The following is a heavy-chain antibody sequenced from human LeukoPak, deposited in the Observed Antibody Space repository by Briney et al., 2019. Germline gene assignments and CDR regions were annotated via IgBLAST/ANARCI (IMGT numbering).Heavy chain of an antibody. CDR3: ARACSGGSCYYDY. D-gene: IGHD2-15*01. Sequence: GGSLRLSCAASGFTFSSYGMSWVRQAPGKGLEWVSVIYSGGSTYYADSVKGRFTISRDNSKNTLYLQMNSLRAEDTAVYYCARACSGGSCYYDYWGQGTLVTVSS. J-gene: IGHJ4*02. CDR1: GFTFSSYG. V-gene: IGHV3-66*01. CDR2: IYSGGST.